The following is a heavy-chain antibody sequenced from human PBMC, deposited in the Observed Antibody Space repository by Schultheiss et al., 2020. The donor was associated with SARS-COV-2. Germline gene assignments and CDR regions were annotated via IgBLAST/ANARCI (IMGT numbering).Heavy chain of an antibody. CDR2: IKQDGSEK. D-gene: IGHD4-23*01. CDR3: AKGTTVVTPTAFY. V-gene: IGHV3-7*03. J-gene: IGHJ4*02. CDR1: GGSISSSNW. Sequence: ETLSLTCAVSGGSISSSNWWSWVRQAPGKGLEWVANIKQDGSEKYYVDSVKGRFTISRDNAKNSLYLQMNSLRAEDTAVYYCAKGTTVVTPTAFYWGQGTLVTVSS.